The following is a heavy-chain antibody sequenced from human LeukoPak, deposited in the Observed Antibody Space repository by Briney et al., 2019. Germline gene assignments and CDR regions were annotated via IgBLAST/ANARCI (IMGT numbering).Heavy chain of an antibody. CDR3: ARGVVVHYTWFDP. CDR1: GGTFSSYT. D-gene: IGHD2-2*01. CDR2: ISANDGST. Sequence: ASVKVSCKASGGTFSSYTISWVRQAPGQGLEWMGWISANDGSTNYTQKFQGRVTMTTDTSTSTAYMEIRNLRSDDTAVYYCARGVVVHYTWFDPWGQGTLVTVSS. V-gene: IGHV1-18*01. J-gene: IGHJ5*02.